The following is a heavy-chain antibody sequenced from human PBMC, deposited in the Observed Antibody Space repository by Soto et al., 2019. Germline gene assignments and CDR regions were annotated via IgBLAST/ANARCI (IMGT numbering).Heavy chain of an antibody. CDR1: GFTFSSYW. CDR2: INSDGSST. V-gene: IGHV3-74*01. J-gene: IGHJ6*02. CDR3: ARDGAGDYDFWSGYYTGGALGWALNYYGMDV. Sequence: EVQLVESGGGLVQPGGSLRLSCAASGFTFSSYWMHWVRQAPGKGLVWVSRINSDGSSTSYADSVKGRFTISRDNAKNTLYLQMNSLRAEDTAVYYCARDGAGDYDFWSGYYTGGALGWALNYYGMDVWGQGTTVTVSS. D-gene: IGHD3-3*01.